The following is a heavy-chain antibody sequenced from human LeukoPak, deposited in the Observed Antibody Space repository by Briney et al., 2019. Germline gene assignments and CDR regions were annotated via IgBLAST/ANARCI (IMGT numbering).Heavy chain of an antibody. D-gene: IGHD3-3*01. Sequence: GGSLRLSCAASGFTFSSYSMNRVRQAPGKGLEWVSSISSSSSYIYYADSVKGRFTISRDNAKNSLYLQMNSLRAEDTAVYYCARYYDFWSGLDYWGQGTLVTVSS. CDR3: ARYYDFWSGLDY. V-gene: IGHV3-21*01. CDR1: GFTFSSYS. CDR2: ISSSSSYI. J-gene: IGHJ4*02.